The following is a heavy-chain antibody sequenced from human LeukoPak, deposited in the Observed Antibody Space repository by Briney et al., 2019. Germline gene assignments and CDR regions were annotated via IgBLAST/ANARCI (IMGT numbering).Heavy chain of an antibody. CDR1: GFTFSSYG. CDR2: IRYDGSNK. V-gene: IGHV3-30*02. Sequence: GGSLRLSCAASGFTFSSYGMHWVRQAPGKGLEWVAFIRYDGSNKYYADSVKGRFTISRDNSKNTLYLQMNSLRAEDTAVYYCHSCGYSSYYYYMDVWGKGTTVTISS. J-gene: IGHJ6*03. D-gene: IGHD3-22*01. CDR3: HSCGYSSYYYYMDV.